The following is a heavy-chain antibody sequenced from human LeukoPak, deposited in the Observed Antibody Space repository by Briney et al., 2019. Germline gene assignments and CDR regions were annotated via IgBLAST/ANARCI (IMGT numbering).Heavy chain of an antibody. V-gene: IGHV1-2*06. Sequence: ASVKVSCKVSGYTLTELSMHWVRQAPGQGLEWMGRINPNSGDTNYAQKFQGRVTMSRDTSISTAYMELSRLRSDDTAVYYCAREINSSAYYWGQGTLVTVSS. CDR3: AREINSSAYY. CDR2: INPNSGDT. J-gene: IGHJ4*02. CDR1: GYTLTELS. D-gene: IGHD3-22*01.